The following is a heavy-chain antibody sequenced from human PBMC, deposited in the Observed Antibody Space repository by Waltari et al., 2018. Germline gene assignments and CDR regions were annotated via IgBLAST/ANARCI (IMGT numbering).Heavy chain of an antibody. Sequence: QVQLVQSGAEVKKPGASVTVSCKASGYTFTNYEINWVRQATGHGLEWMGWMNPNSGNTGFAQKFQGRVTMTRNTSISTAYMELSSLRSEDTAVYYCARGHSEAAGVWFDPWGQGTLVTVSS. CDR3: ARGHSEAAGVWFDP. V-gene: IGHV1-8*01. D-gene: IGHD6-13*01. CDR2: MNPNSGNT. CDR1: GYTFTNYE. J-gene: IGHJ5*02.